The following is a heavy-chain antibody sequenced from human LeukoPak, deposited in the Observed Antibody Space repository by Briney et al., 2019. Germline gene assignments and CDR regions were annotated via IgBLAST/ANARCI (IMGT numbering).Heavy chain of an antibody. CDR2: IYTSGST. CDR3: ATYLNSGYAYWYFDL. V-gene: IGHV4-61*02. CDR1: GGSISSGSYY. Sequence: PSETLSLTCTVSGGSISSGSYYWSWIRQPAGKGLEWIGRIYTSGSTNYNPSLKSRVTISIDSSKNQFSLRLTSVTAADTAVYYCATYLNSGYAYWYFDLWGRGTLVTVSS. D-gene: IGHD5-12*01. J-gene: IGHJ2*01.